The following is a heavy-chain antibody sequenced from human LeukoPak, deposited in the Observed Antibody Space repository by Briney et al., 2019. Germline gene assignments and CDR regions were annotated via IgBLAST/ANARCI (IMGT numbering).Heavy chain of an antibody. Sequence: GASVKVSCKASGGTFSSYAISWVRQAPGQGLEWMGRIIPILGIANYAQKFQGRVTITADKSTSTAYMELSSLRSEDTAVYYCARSPEQQLVRDEDYWGQGTLVTVSS. CDR3: ARSPEQQLVRDEDY. J-gene: IGHJ4*02. V-gene: IGHV1-69*04. CDR2: IIPILGIA. CDR1: GGTFSSYA. D-gene: IGHD6-13*01.